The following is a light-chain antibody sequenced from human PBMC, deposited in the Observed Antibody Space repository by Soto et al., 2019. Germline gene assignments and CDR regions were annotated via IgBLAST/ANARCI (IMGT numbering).Light chain of an antibody. V-gene: IGKV3-15*01. J-gene: IGKJ1*01. Sequence: EIVMTQSPATLSVSPGERVTLSCRASQSVRGNLAWYQQKPGQAPRLLIYGTFTRATGIPARISGSGSGTEFTLSISVLQSEVFAIYYCQQYNDWQITFGQGTKVDIK. CDR3: QQYNDWQIT. CDR1: QSVRGN. CDR2: GTF.